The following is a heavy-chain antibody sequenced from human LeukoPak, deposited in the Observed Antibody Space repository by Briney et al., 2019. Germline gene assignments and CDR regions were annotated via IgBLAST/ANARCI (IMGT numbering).Heavy chain of an antibody. CDR2: INPYNGDT. J-gene: IGHJ4*02. Sequence: GASVKVSCKASGGTFSSYAISWVRQAPGQGLEWMGRINPYNGDTNYAQKFQGRVTMTTDTSTTTAYMELRSLRSDDTAVYYCGEGDYWGQGTLVTVSS. CDR3: GEGDY. V-gene: IGHV1-18*01. CDR1: GGTFSSYA.